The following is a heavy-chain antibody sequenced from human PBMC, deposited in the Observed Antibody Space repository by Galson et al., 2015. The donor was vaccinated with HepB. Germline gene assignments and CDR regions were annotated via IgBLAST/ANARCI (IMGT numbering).Heavy chain of an antibody. Sequence: QSGAEVKKPGESLRISCKGSGYSFTSYWISWVRQMPGRGLEWMGRIDPSDSYTNYSPSFQGHVTISADKSISTAYLQWSSLKASDTAMYYCARGGNTLCQGSICDIVVVPAADYWGQGTLVTVSS. CDR3: ARGGNTLCQGSICDIVVVPAADY. V-gene: IGHV5-10-1*01. J-gene: IGHJ4*02. CDR1: GYSFTSYW. CDR2: IDPSDSYT. D-gene: IGHD2-2*01.